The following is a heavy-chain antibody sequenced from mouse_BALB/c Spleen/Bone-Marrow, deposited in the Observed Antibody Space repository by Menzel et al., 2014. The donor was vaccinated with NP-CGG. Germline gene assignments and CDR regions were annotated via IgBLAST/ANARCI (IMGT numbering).Heavy chain of an antibody. CDR1: GYTFTDYY. J-gene: IGHJ4*01. CDR3: AKGGYGSSYVRYYAMDY. CDR2: IYPGSGST. V-gene: IGHV1-77*01. Sequence: QVQLQQSGAELARPGASVKLSCKASGYTFTDYYINWVKQRTGQGLEWIGEIYPGSGSTYYNEKFKGKATLTADKSSSTAYMQLSSLTSEDSAVYFCAKGGYGSSYVRYYAMDYWGQGTSVTVSS. D-gene: IGHD1-1*01.